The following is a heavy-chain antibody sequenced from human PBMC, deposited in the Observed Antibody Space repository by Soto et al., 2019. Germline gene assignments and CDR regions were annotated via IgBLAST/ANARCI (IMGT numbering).Heavy chain of an antibody. Sequence: QVQLQQWGAGLLKPSETLSLTCAVYGGSFSGYYWSWIRQPPGKGLEWIGEINHSGSTNYNPSLKTRVPISVDTSKNQFSLKLSSVPAADTAVYYCARVPTFSRVRLDYWGQGTLVTVS. V-gene: IGHV4-34*01. CDR1: GGSFSGYY. D-gene: IGHD1-1*01. CDR2: INHSGST. CDR3: ARVPTFSRVRLDY. J-gene: IGHJ4*02.